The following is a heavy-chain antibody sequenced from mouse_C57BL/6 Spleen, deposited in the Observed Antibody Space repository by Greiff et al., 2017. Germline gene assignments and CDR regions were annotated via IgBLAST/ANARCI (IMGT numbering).Heavy chain of an antibody. J-gene: IGHJ1*03. Sequence: QVQLKQSGPGLVQPSQSLSITCTVSGFSLTSYGVHWVRQPPGKGLEWLGVIWSGGSTDYNAAFISRLSISKDNSKSKVFFKMNSLQADDTAIYYCAKTGYYGSSGGYFDVWGTGTTVTVSS. V-gene: IGHV2-4*01. CDR1: GFSLTSYG. D-gene: IGHD1-1*01. CDR2: IWSGGST. CDR3: AKTGYYGSSGGYFDV.